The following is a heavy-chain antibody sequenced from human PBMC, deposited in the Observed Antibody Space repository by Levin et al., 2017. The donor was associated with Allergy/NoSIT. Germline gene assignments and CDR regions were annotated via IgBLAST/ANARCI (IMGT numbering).Heavy chain of an antibody. CDR1: GFTFSSYS. V-gene: IGHV3-48*04. D-gene: IGHD3-10*01. CDR3: ARDSVYGSGSYYPYFDY. Sequence: GESLKISCAASGFTFSSYSMNWVRQAPGKGLEWVSYISSSSSTIYYADSVKGRFTISRDNAKNSLYLQMNSLRAEDTAVYYCARDSVYGSGSYYPYFDYWGQGTLVTVSS. CDR2: ISSSSSTI. J-gene: IGHJ4*02.